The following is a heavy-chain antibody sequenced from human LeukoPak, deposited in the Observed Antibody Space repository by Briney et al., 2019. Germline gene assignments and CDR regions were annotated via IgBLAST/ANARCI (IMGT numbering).Heavy chain of an antibody. CDR1: GFTFSSYA. D-gene: IGHD3-9*01. Sequence: GGSLRLSCAASGFTFSSYAMSWVRQAPGKGLEWVSAISGSGGSTYYADSVKGRFTISRDNSKNTLYLQMNSLRAEDTAVYYCARAFWFLDYYYMDVWGKGTTVTVSS. CDR3: ARAFWFLDYYYMDV. V-gene: IGHV3-23*01. CDR2: ISGSGGST. J-gene: IGHJ6*03.